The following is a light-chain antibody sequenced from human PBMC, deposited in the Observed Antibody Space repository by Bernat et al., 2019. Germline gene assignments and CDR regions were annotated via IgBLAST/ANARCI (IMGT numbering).Light chain of an antibody. CDR3: QQYGSSPPLI. Sequence: EIVLTQSPGTLSLSPGERATLSCRASQTVSSSSLAWYQQKPGKAPRLLIYAVSSRAAGIPDRFSGSGSGADFSLSISRLEPEDSAVYYYQQYGSSPPLIFGGGTKVEI. V-gene: IGKV3-20*01. CDR1: QTVSSSS. J-gene: IGKJ4*01. CDR2: AVS.